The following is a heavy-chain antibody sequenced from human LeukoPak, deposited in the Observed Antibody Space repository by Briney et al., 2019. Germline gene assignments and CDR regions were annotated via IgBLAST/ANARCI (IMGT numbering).Heavy chain of an antibody. Sequence: ASVKVSCKASGYTFTSYAMNWVRQAPGQGLEWIGLINPTGTRTGYAQKFQGRVTMTRDMSTSTDYMELSSLRSEDTAIYYCARDNSVGDIAWWFDPWGQGTLVTVST. CDR1: GYTFTSYA. D-gene: IGHD3-10*01. CDR3: ARDNSVGDIAWWFDP. J-gene: IGHJ5*02. CDR2: INPTGTRT. V-gene: IGHV1-46*01.